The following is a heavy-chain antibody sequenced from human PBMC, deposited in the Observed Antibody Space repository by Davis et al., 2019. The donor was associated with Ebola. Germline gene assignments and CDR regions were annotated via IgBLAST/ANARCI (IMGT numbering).Heavy chain of an antibody. CDR1: GGTFSSYA. V-gene: IGHV1-46*01. D-gene: IGHD4-11*01. CDR2: INPSGGST. J-gene: IGHJ4*02. CDR3: ARGHYSNYVLFDY. Sequence: AASVKVSCKASGGTFSSYAISWVRQAPGQGLEWMGIINPSGGSTSYAQKFQGRVTMTRDTSTSTVYMELRSLRSDDTAVYYCARGHYSNYVLFDYWGQGTLVTVSS.